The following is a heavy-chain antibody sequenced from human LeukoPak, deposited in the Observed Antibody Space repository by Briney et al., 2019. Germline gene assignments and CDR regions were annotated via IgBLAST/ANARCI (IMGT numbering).Heavy chain of an antibody. J-gene: IGHJ6*03. CDR2: INPNSGGT. Sequence: ASVKVSCKASGYTFTGYYMHWVRQAPGQGLEWMGWINPNSGGTNYAQKFQGRVTMTRDTSISTAYMELSRLRSDDTAVYYCARDARDYDFWSGYSYYYYYYYMDVWGKGTTVTVSS. CDR1: GYTFTGYY. V-gene: IGHV1-2*02. D-gene: IGHD3-3*01. CDR3: ARDARDYDFWSGYSYYYYYYYMDV.